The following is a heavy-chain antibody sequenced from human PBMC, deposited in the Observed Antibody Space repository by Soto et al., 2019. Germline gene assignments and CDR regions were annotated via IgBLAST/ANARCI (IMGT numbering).Heavy chain of an antibody. V-gene: IGHV4-30-2*06. CDR3: ARGGGYDSFDY. CDR1: GASISYGGFS. Sequence: NPSETLSLTCTVSGASISYGGFSWSWIRQSPGKGLEWIGYISHLESTYFHPSFKSRLTMSLDRTRNQFSLKLSSVTAADMAVYYCARGGGYDSFDYWGQGVLVTVSS. CDR2: ISHLEST. D-gene: IGHD5-12*01. J-gene: IGHJ4*02.